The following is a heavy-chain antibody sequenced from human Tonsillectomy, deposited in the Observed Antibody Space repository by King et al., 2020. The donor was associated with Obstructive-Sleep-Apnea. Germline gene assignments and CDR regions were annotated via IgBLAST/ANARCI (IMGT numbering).Heavy chain of an antibody. D-gene: IGHD6-13*01. CDR2: ISSSSSYI. Sequence: QLVQSGGGLVKPGGSLRLSCAASGFTFSSYSMNWVHQAPGKGLEWVSSISSSSSYIYYADSVKGRFTISRDNAKNSLYLQMNSLRAEDTAVYYCALITGYSSSWTVFPDYWGQGTLVTVSS. V-gene: IGHV3-21*01. CDR1: GFTFSSYS. CDR3: ALITGYSSSWTVFPDY. J-gene: IGHJ4*02.